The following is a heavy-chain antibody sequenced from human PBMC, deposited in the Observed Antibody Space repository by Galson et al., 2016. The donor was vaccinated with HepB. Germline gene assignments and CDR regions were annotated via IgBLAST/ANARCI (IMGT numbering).Heavy chain of an antibody. CDR3: ARDPPVSNSIFDM. Sequence: CAISGDSVSSNSAAWNWIRQSPSRGLEWLGRTYYRSKWYTDYAVSVKSRITVNPDTSKNQFSLQLNSVTPEDTAVYYCARDPPVSNSIFDMWGQGTRVTVSS. J-gene: IGHJ3*02. V-gene: IGHV6-1*01. CDR2: TYYRSKWYT. CDR1: GDSVSSNSAA. D-gene: IGHD4-23*01.